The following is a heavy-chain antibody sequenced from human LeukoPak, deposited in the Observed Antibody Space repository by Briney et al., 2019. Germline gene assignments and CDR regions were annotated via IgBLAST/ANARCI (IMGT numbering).Heavy chain of an antibody. Sequence: PGGSLRLSCAASGFTFSSYAMSWVRQAPGKGLEWVSDIIGSGGSTYYADSVKGRFTISRDNSKNTLYLQMNSLRAEDTAVYYCAKDRSSTNTIRHGDFDYWGQGTLVTVSS. CDR3: AKDRSSTNTIRHGDFDY. D-gene: IGHD2-8*01. CDR2: IIGSGGST. V-gene: IGHV3-23*01. J-gene: IGHJ4*02. CDR1: GFTFSSYA.